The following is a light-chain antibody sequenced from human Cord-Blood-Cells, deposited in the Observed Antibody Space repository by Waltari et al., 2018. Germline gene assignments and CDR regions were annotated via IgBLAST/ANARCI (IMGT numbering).Light chain of an antibody. CDR3: QQYNNWPYT. J-gene: IGKJ2*01. CDR2: GAS. Sequence: ELVMTQSPATLSASPGERATLSCRASQSVSSNLAWYQQKPGQAPRLLIYGASNRATGIPARFSGSGSGTEFTLTISSLQSEDFAVYYCQQYNNWPYTFGQGTKLEIK. CDR1: QSVSSN. V-gene: IGKV3-15*01.